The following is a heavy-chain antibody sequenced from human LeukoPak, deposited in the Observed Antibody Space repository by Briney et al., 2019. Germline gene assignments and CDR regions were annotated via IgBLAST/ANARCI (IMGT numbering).Heavy chain of an antibody. CDR1: GGTFSSYA. CDR3: ARDFVPYYYDSSGRFDP. D-gene: IGHD3-22*01. V-gene: IGHV1-69*13. J-gene: IGHJ5*02. Sequence: SVKVSCKASGGTFSSYAISWVRQAPGQGLEWMGGIIPIFGTANYAQKFQGRVTITADESTSTAYMELSSLRSEDTAVYYCARDFVPYYYDSSGRFDPWGQGTLVTISS. CDR2: IIPIFGTA.